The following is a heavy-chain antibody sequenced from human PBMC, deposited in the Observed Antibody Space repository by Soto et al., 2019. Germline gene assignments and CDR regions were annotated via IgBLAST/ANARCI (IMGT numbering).Heavy chain of an antibody. Sequence: QITLKASGPTLVKPTQTLTMTCTFSGFSLSTTGEGVGWIRQPPEKPLDWLAFIYLVDDKRYSPSLKSRLTITKDTSKNQVVLTMANLDPVDTATYYCVQSRCGGDCLQSYSSHSYYGLDVWGQGTTVTVSS. V-gene: IGHV2-5*02. D-gene: IGHD2-21*02. CDR3: VQSRCGGDCLQSYSSHSYYGLDV. CDR2: IYLVDDK. CDR1: GFSLSTTGEG. J-gene: IGHJ6*02.